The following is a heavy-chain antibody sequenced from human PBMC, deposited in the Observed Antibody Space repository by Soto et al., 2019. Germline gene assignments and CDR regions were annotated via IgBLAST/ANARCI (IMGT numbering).Heavy chain of an antibody. Sequence: LSLTCAVSGYSISSGYYWGWIRQPPGKGLEWIGSIYHSGSTYYNPSLKSRVTISVDTSKNQFSLKLSSVTAADTAVYYCARDKGYCSSTSCFNWFDPWGQGTLVTVSS. D-gene: IGHD2-2*01. CDR1: GYSISSGYY. J-gene: IGHJ5*02. CDR2: IYHSGST. CDR3: ARDKGYCSSTSCFNWFDP. V-gene: IGHV4-38-2*02.